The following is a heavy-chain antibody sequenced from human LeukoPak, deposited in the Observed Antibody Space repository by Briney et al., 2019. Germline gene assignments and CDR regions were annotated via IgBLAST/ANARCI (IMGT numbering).Heavy chain of an antibody. J-gene: IGHJ3*02. CDR1: GYTFTSYD. Sequence: ASVKVSCKATGYTFTSYDINWVRRATGQGLEWVGGRNHNSGYTGYAQKFQGRVTITRNNSLSTVYMELSSLRSEDTAVYYCARAGALYCSCGSCYKAFDIWGQGTMVTVSS. V-gene: IGHV1-8*03. CDR3: ARAGALYCSCGSCYKAFDI. CDR2: RNHNSGYT. D-gene: IGHD2-15*01.